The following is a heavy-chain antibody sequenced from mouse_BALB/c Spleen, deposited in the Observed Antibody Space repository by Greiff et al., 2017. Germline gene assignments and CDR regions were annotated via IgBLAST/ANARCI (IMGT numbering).Heavy chain of an antibody. Sequence: VQLQQSGAELVRPGASVKLSCTASGFNITDYYMHWVKQRHEQGLEWIGCIDPENVDTEYAPKFQGKATMTADTSSNTAYLQLSSLTSDDTSVYYCNAATMITGDYWGQGTTLTVSA. D-gene: IGHD2-4*01. CDR2: IDPENVDT. J-gene: IGHJ2*01. CDR1: GFNITDYY. CDR3: NAATMITGDY. V-gene: IGHV14-4*02.